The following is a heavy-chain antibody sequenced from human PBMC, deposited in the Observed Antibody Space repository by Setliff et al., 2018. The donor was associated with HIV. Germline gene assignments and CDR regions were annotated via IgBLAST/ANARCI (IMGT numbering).Heavy chain of an antibody. D-gene: IGHD6-19*01. CDR2: ISIYSSNI. CDR1: GFTFSDFS. Sequence: GGSLRLSCAASGFTFSDFSMNWVRQAPGKGPEWVSYISIYSSNIYYADSVKGRFTISRDNVKNSLYLQMNSLRAEDTAVYYCAKRGYVSAWYDEPVQFYQHMDVWGKGTTVTAP. V-gene: IGHV3-48*01. J-gene: IGHJ6*03. CDR3: AKRGYVSAWYDEPVQFYQHMDV.